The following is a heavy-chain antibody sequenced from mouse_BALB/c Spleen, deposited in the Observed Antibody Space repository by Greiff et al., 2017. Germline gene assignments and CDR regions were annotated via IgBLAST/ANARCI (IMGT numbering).Heavy chain of an antibody. Sequence: QVQLQQSGPELVKPGASVRISCKASGYTFTSYYIHWVKQRPGQGLEWIGWIYPGNVNTKYNEKFKGKATLTADKSSSTAYMQLSSLTSEDSAVYFCARGRVQGYGNFDYWGQGTTLTVSS. CDR1: GYTFTSYY. D-gene: IGHD2-10*02. J-gene: IGHJ2*01. V-gene: IGHV1S56*01. CDR3: ARGRVQGYGNFDY. CDR2: IYPGNVNT.